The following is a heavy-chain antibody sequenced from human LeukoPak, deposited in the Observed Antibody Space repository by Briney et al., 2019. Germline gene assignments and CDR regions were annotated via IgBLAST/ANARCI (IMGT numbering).Heavy chain of an antibody. CDR2: IYYSGST. CDR3: ARAPRYSSSWYSLTFDP. D-gene: IGHD6-13*01. CDR1: GGSISSGGYY. J-gene: IGHJ5*02. V-gene: IGHV4-31*03. Sequence: SETLSLTCTVSGGSISSGGYYWSWIRQHPEKGLEWIGYIYYSGSTYYNPSLKSRVTISVDTSKNQFSLKLSSVTAADTAVYYCARAPRYSSSWYSLTFDPWGQGTLVTVSS.